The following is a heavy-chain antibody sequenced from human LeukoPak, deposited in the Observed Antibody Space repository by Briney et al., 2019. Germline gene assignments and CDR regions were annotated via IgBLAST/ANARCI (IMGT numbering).Heavy chain of an antibody. CDR3: AREGYCSGGSCLYYYYYYMDV. V-gene: IGHV4-61*02. J-gene: IGHJ6*03. CDR1: GGSISSGSYY. CDR2: IDTSGSA. D-gene: IGHD2-15*01. Sequence: SETLSLTCTVSGGSISSGSYYWSWIPQPAGKGLEWIGRIDTSGSANYNPSLKSRVIISVDTSKNQFSLRLSSVTAADTAVYYCAREGYCSGGSCLYYYYYYMDVWGKGTTVTVSS.